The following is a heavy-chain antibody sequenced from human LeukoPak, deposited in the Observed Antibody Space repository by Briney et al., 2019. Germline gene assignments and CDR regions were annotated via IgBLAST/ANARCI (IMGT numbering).Heavy chain of an antibody. J-gene: IGHJ4*02. D-gene: IGHD6-6*01. CDR1: GFTFSRYS. CDR3: ARDERAARPNLDY. CDR2: ISSTSTYI. Sequence: GGSLRLSRAASGFTFSRYSINWVRQAPRGGLGWVSSISSTSTYIYYADSVKGRFSISRDNAKNSVYLQMNSLRAEDTAVYYCARDERAARPNLDYWGQGVLVTVSS. V-gene: IGHV3-21*01.